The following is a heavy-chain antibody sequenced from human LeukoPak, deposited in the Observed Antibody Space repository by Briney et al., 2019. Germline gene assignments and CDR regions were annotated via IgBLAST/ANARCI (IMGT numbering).Heavy chain of an antibody. CDR1: GFSLSTSGVG. V-gene: IGHV2-5*02. CDR3: AHSPYDFGGNPGFHYFDY. Sequence: SGPTLVKPAQTPTLTCTFSGFSLSTSGVGVGWIRQPPGKALEWLVFIYWDDDKRYSPSLKSRLTITKDTSKNQVVPTMTNMDPVDTAAYFCAHSPYDFGGNPGFHYFDYWGQGTLVTVSS. CDR2: IYWDDDK. J-gene: IGHJ4*02. D-gene: IGHD4-23*01.